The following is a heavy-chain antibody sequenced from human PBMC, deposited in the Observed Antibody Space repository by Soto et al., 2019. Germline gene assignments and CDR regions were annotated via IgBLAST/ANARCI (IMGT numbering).Heavy chain of an antibody. CDR3: ARDSTGLYYYDYMDV. V-gene: IGHV3-66*01. J-gene: IGHJ6*03. CDR1: GFTVSSNY. D-gene: IGHD2-2*01. Sequence: EVQLVESGGGLVQPGGSLRLSCAASGFTVSSNYMSWVRQAPGKGLEWVSVIYSGGSTYYADSVKGRFTISRDNSKNTLYLQMNSLRAEDTAVYYCARDSTGLYYYDYMDVWGKGTTVTVSS. CDR2: IYSGGST.